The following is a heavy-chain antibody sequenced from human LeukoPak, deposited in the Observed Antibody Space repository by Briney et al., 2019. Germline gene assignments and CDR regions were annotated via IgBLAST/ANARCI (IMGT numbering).Heavy chain of an antibody. CDR3: ARDGRIQLWFLDY. Sequence: SETLSLTCTVSGGSISSSSYYWGWIRQPPGKGLEWIGSIYYSGSTYYNPSLKSRVTISVDTSKNQFSLKLSSVTAADTAVYYCARDGRIQLWFLDYWGQGTLVTVSS. V-gene: IGHV4-39*07. CDR2: IYYSGST. D-gene: IGHD5-18*01. J-gene: IGHJ4*02. CDR1: GGSISSSSYY.